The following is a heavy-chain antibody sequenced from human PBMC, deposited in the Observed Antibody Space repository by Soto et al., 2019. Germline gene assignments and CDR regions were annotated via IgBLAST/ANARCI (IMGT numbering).Heavy chain of an antibody. D-gene: IGHD3-22*01. CDR2: IYYSGST. Sequence: SETLSLTCTVSGGSISSSSYYWGWIRQPPGKGLEWIGSIYYSGSTYYNPSLKSRVTISVDTSKNQFSLKLSSVTAADTAVYYCARQFHSSGFTRFDPWGQGTLVTVSS. J-gene: IGHJ5*02. CDR1: GGSISSSSYY. V-gene: IGHV4-39*01. CDR3: ARQFHSSGFTRFDP.